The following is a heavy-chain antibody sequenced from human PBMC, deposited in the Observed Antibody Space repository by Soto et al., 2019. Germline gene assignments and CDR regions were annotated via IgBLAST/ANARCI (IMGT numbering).Heavy chain of an antibody. CDR1: GFTFSSYG. D-gene: IGHD6-13*01. CDR2: IWYDGSNK. J-gene: IGHJ4*02. V-gene: IGHV3-33*01. Sequence: QVQLVESGGGVVQPGRSLRLSCAASGFTFSSYGMHWVRQAPGKGLEWVAVIWYDGSNKYYADSVKGRFTISRDNSKNAMYMQMKRMREEYTAVYYCARGTSFAAAGTLYYLDYWGQGTLVTVSS. CDR3: ARGTSFAAAGTLYYLDY.